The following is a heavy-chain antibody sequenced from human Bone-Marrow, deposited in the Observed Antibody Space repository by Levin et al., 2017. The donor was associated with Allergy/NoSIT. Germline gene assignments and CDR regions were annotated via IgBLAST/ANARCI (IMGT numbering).Heavy chain of an antibody. CDR2: IYYSGST. CDR3: AREGVWGSYRLASGGMDV. Sequence: SETLSLTCTVSGGSISSYYWSWIRQPPGKGLEWIGYIYYSGSTNYNPSLKSRVTISVDTSKNQFSLKLSSVTAADTAVYYCAREGVWGSYRLASGGMDVWGQGTTVTVSS. V-gene: IGHV4-59*01. J-gene: IGHJ6*02. CDR1: GGSISSYY. D-gene: IGHD3-16*02.